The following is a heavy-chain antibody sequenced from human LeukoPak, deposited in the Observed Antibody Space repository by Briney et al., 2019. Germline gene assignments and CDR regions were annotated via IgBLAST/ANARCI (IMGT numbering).Heavy chain of an antibody. CDR2: INSDGSST. V-gene: IGHV3-74*01. Sequence: GGSLRLSCAASGFTFSSYWMHWVRQAPGKGLVWVSRINSDGSSTSYADSVKGRFTISRDNAKNTLYLQMNSLRAEDTAVYYCARDPFDYYDFWSGYDTRCYWGQGTLVTVSS. J-gene: IGHJ4*02. CDR3: ARDPFDYYDFWSGYDTRCY. D-gene: IGHD3-3*01. CDR1: GFTFSSYW.